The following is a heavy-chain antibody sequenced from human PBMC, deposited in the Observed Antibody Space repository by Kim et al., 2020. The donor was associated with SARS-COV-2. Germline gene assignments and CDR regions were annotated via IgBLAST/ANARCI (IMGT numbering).Heavy chain of an antibody. CDR3: ARALALDLTAVAGTSPGPYYFDY. CDR2: TIPIFGTA. CDR1: GGTFSSYA. D-gene: IGHD6-19*01. V-gene: IGHV1-69*13. Sequence: SVKVSCKASGGTFSSYAISWVRQAPGQGLEWMGGTIPIFGTANYAQKFQGRVTITADESTSTAYMELSSLRSEDTAVYYCARALALDLTAVAGTSPGPYYFDYWGQVTLVTVSS. J-gene: IGHJ4*02.